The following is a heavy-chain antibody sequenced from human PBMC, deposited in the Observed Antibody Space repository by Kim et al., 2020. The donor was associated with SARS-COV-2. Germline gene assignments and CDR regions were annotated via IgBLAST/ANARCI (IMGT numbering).Heavy chain of an antibody. CDR3: ARGYFYDSGGY. CDR2: ISSNGSST. D-gene: IGHD3-22*01. CDR1: GFTFSSYS. J-gene: IGHJ4*02. Sequence: GGSLRLSCAASGFTFSSYSMRWVRQAPGKGLEWVSRISSNGSSTYYADSVKGRFTISRDNAKNTLYLQMNSLRAEDTAVYYCARGYFYDSGGYWGQGTLVTVSS. V-gene: IGHV3-74*01.